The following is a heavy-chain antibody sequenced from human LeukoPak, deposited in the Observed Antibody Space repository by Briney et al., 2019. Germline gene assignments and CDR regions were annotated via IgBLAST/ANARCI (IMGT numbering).Heavy chain of an antibody. CDR3: ARSYGSGSYYNGIFDY. CDR2: IRYDGSNK. Sequence: GRSLRLSCAASGFTFSSYGMHWVRQAPGKGLEWVAFIRYDGSNKYYADSVKGRFTISRDNSKNTLYLQMNSLRAEDTAVYYCARSYGSGSYYNGIFDYWGQGTLVTVSS. D-gene: IGHD3-10*01. V-gene: IGHV3-33*01. CDR1: GFTFSSYG. J-gene: IGHJ4*02.